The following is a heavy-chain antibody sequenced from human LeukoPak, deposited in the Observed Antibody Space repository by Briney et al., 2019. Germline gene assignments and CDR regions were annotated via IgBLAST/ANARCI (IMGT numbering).Heavy chain of an antibody. J-gene: IGHJ3*02. V-gene: IGHV3-21*01. Sequence: GSLTLSCAASGFIFNSYSMNWVRQAPGKGLEWVSAISSSSSYKFNADSVKGRFTISRDNARNLLYLQMNSLRAEDTAVYYCVRDNRDAFDIWGQGTMVTVSS. CDR1: GFIFNSYS. CDR2: ISSSSSYK. CDR3: VRDNRDAFDI.